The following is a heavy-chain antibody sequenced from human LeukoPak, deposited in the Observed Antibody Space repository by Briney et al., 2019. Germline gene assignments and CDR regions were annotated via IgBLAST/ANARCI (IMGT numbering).Heavy chain of an antibody. CDR1: GGSISSYY. CDR2: IYYSGST. V-gene: IGHV4-59*08. CDR3: ARSYYDFWSGYYPPYYYYGMDV. Sequence: SETLSLTCTVSGGSISSYYWSWIRQPPGKGLEWIGYIYYSGSTNYNPSLKSRVTISVDTSKNQFSLKLSSVTAADTAVYYCARSYYDFWSGYYPPYYYYGMDVWGQGTTVTVSS. J-gene: IGHJ6*02. D-gene: IGHD3-3*01.